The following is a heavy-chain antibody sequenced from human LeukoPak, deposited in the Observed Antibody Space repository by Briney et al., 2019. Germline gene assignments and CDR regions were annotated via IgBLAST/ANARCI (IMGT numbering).Heavy chain of an antibody. CDR2: INHSGST. Sequence: PSETLSLTCAVYGGSFSGYYWSWIRQPPGKGLEWIGEINHSGSTNYNPSLKSRVTISVDTSKNQFSLKLSSVTAADTAVYYCARGLIARVVVTATRGPYNWFDPWGQGTLVTVSS. CDR3: ARGLIARVVVTATRGPYNWFDP. J-gene: IGHJ5*02. V-gene: IGHV4-34*01. CDR1: GGSFSGYY. D-gene: IGHD2-21*02.